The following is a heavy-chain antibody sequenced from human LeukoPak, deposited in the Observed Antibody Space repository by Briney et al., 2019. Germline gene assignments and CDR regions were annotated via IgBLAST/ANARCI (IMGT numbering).Heavy chain of an antibody. CDR1: GGSISSYY. J-gene: IGHJ4*02. D-gene: IGHD3-22*01. CDR3: ARGSNYYDSSGYWAY. V-gene: IGHV4-59*08. CDR2: IYYSGST. Sequence: PSETLSLTCTVSGGSISSYYWSWIRQPPGKGLEWIGYIYYSGSTNYNPSLKSRVTISVDTSKNQFSLKLSSVTAADTAVYYCARGSNYYDSSGYWAYWGQGTLVTVSS.